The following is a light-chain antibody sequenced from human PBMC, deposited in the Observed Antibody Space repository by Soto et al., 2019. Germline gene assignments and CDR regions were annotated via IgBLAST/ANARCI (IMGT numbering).Light chain of an antibody. V-gene: IGKV3-15*01. Sequence: EIVMTQSPATLSVSPGERATLSCRASQSVSSNLAWYQQKPGQAPSLLIYGASTRATGTPARFSGSGSGTEFTLTISSLQSEDFAVYYCQKYKSAPYTFGPGTKVDIK. CDR1: QSVSSN. CDR2: GAS. J-gene: IGKJ3*01. CDR3: QKYKSAPYT.